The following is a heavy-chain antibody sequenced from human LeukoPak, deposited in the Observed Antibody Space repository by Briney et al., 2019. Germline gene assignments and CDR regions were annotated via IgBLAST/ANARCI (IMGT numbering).Heavy chain of an antibody. V-gene: IGHV3-30*03. CDR3: ASPAGDIVVVPAAIYYGMDV. J-gene: IGHJ6*02. Sequence: GGSLRLACSAAGFTFSSYGMHWVRQAPGKGLEWVAVISYDGSNKYYADSVKGRFTISRDNSKNTLYLQMNSLRAEDTAVYYCASPAGDIVVVPAAIYYGMDVWGQGTTVTVSS. CDR1: GFTFSSYG. D-gene: IGHD2-2*01. CDR2: ISYDGSNK.